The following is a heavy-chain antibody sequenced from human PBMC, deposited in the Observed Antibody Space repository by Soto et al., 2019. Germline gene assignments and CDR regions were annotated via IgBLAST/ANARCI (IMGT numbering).Heavy chain of an antibody. V-gene: IGHV3-74*03. Sequence: GGSLRLSCAASGFTCSGHWMHWVRQVPGKGLEWVSRINTDGGSSAYADSVKGRFTISRGNAKNTLYLQMNGLRAEDTAVYYCAREAGYCSRTSCYRRAFDTWGQGTTVTVSS. CDR3: AREAGYCSRTSCYRRAFDT. CDR2: INTDGGSS. J-gene: IGHJ3*02. CDR1: GFTCSGHW. D-gene: IGHD2-2*01.